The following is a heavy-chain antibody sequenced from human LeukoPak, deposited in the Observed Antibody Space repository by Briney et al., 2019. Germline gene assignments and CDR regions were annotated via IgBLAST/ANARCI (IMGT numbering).Heavy chain of an antibody. J-gene: IGHJ3*02. CDR2: IYYSGST. CDR3: ARVNLGDGYNYRGAFDI. V-gene: IGHV4-59*01. D-gene: IGHD5-24*01. CDR1: GGSISSYY. Sequence: SETLSLTRTVSGGSISSYYWSWIRQPPGKGLEWIGYIYYSGSTNYNPSLKSRVTISVDTSKNQFSLKLSSVTAADTAVYYCARVNLGDGYNYRGAFDIWGQGTTVTVSS.